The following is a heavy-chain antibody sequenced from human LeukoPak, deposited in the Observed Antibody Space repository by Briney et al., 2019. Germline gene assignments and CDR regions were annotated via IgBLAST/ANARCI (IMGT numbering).Heavy chain of an antibody. V-gene: IGHV5-51*01. CDR3: ASTFGNDESWFDP. J-gene: IGHJ5*02. Sequence: GESLKISCRGSGYSFTSYWIGWVRQMPGKGLEWMGIIYPGDSDTRYSPSFQGQVTISADKSISTAYPQWSSLKASDTAMYYCASTFGNDESWFDPWGQGTLVTVSS. CDR2: IYPGDSDT. CDR1: GYSFTSYW. D-gene: IGHD1-1*01.